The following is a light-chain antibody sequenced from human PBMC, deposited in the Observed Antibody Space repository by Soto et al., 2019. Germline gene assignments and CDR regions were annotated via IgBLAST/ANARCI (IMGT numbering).Light chain of an antibody. CDR2: LNSDGSH. CDR3: QNWGTGTPWV. J-gene: IGLJ3*02. V-gene: IGLV4-69*01. CDR1: SGHSNYA. Sequence: QPVLTQSPSASASLGASVKLTCTLSSGHSNYAIAWHQQQPEKGPRYLMKLNSDGSHSKGDGIPDRFSGSSSGAERYLTISSLPSEDEADYYCQNWGTGTPWVFGGGTKVTVL.